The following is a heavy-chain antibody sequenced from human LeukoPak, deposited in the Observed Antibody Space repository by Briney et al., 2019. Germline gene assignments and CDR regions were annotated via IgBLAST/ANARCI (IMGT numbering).Heavy chain of an antibody. CDR1: SGSFRTYY. CDR2: IYYSGST. Sequence: SETLSLTCTVSSGSFRTYYWSWIRQPPGKGLEWIGTIYYSGSTYYNPSLKSRVTISVDTSKNQFSLKLSSVTAADTAMYYCTREKIAAAGVYNWFDPWGQGTMVTVSS. V-gene: IGHV4-59*12. J-gene: IGHJ5*02. D-gene: IGHD6-13*01. CDR3: TREKIAAAGVYNWFDP.